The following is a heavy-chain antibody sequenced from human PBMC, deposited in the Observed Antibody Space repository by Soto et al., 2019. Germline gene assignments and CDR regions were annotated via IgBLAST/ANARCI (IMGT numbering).Heavy chain of an antibody. V-gene: IGHV3-74*01. Sequence: GGSLRLSCAASGFTFSSYWMHWVRQAPGKGLVWVSRINSDGSSTSHADSVKGRFTISRDNAKNTLYLQMNSLRAEDTAVYYCAVAVAGTTAIGYWGQGTPVTVSS. D-gene: IGHD6-19*01. J-gene: IGHJ4*02. CDR2: INSDGSST. CDR1: GFTFSSYW. CDR3: AVAVAGTTAIGY.